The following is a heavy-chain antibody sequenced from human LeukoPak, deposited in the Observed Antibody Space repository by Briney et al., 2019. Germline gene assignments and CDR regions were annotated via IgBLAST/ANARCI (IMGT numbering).Heavy chain of an antibody. CDR3: ARLVGSGSYYDY. J-gene: IGHJ4*02. D-gene: IGHD3-10*01. CDR1: GGSISSYY. Sequence: SETLSLTCTVPGGSISSYYWSWIRQPPGKGLEWIGYIFYSGSTNYNPSLKSRVTISVDTSKNQFSLKLSSVTAADTAVYYCARLVGSGSYYDYWGQGTLVTVSS. CDR2: IFYSGST. V-gene: IGHV4-59*01.